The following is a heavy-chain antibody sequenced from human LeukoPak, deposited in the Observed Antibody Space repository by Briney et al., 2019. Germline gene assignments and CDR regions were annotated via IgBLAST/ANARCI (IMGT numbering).Heavy chain of an antibody. CDR3: ARDKGWLTYHFLDY. J-gene: IGHJ4*02. D-gene: IGHD3-3*01. CDR2: ISSSSSTI. CDR1: GFTFSSYS. V-gene: IGHV3-48*01. Sequence: GGSLRLSCAASGFTFSSYSMNWVRQAPGRGLEWVSYISSSSSTIYYADSVKGRFTISRDNAKNSLYLQMNSLRAEDTAVYYCARDKGWLTYHFLDYWGQGTLVTVSS.